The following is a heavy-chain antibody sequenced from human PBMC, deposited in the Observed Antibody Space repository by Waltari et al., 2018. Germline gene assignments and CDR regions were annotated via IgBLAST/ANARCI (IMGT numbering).Heavy chain of an antibody. D-gene: IGHD1-20*01. CDR2: IYHSGST. Sequence: QVQLQESGPGLVKPSETLSLTCAVSGYSISSGSYWGWIRQPPGKGLEWIGSIYHSGSTYYNPSLKSRVTISVDTSKNQFSLKLSSVTAADTAVYYCARSGSNNWNYDYWGQGTLVTVSS. V-gene: IGHV4-38-2*01. CDR3: ARSGSNNWNYDY. J-gene: IGHJ4*02. CDR1: GYSISSGSY.